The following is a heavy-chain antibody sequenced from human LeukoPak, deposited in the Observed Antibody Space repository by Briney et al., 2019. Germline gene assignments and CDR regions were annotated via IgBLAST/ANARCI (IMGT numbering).Heavy chain of an antibody. J-gene: IGHJ4*02. CDR3: ASRYHYDSSGYFLY. V-gene: IGHV4-39*01. D-gene: IGHD3-22*01. Sequence: PSETLSLTCTVSGNSIRSSSYYWGWIRQPPGKGLEWIGYIYYSGSTYYSSSLKSRVTISVDTSKNQFSLKLNSVTAADTAVYYCASRYHYDSSGYFLYWGQGTLVTVSS. CDR1: GNSIRSSSYY. CDR2: IYYSGST.